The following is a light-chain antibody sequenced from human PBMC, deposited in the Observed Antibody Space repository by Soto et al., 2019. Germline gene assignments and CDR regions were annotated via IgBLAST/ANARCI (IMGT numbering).Light chain of an antibody. CDR1: QSVSSIS. Sequence: EIVLTQSPGTLSLSPGERATVSCRASQSVSSISLAWYQQKPGQAPRLLIYGASSRATGIPDRFSGSGSGTDFTLTISRLEPEDFAVYYCQQYGSSPFWTFGQGTKVDIK. CDR2: GAS. V-gene: IGKV3-20*01. J-gene: IGKJ1*01. CDR3: QQYGSSPFWT.